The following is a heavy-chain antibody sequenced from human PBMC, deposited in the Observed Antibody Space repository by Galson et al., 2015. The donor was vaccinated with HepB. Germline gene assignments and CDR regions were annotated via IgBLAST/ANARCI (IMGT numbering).Heavy chain of an antibody. CDR1: GFTFSSYG. CDR3: AKDKQWLSYYYYGKDV. J-gene: IGHJ6*02. D-gene: IGHD6-19*01. Sequence: SLRLSCAASGFTFSSYGMHWVRQAPGKGLEWVAVISYDGSNKYYADSVKGRFTISSDNSKNTLYLQMNSLRAEDTAVYYCAKDKQWLSYYYYGKDVRGQGTTVTVSS. CDR2: ISYDGSNK. V-gene: IGHV3-30*18.